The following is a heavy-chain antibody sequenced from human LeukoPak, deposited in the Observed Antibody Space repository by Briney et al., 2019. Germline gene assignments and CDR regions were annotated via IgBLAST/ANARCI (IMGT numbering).Heavy chain of an antibody. Sequence: GGSLRLSCAASGFTFSSYAMSWVRQAPGKGLEWVSAISGSGGSTYYADSVKGRYTISRDNSKNTLYLQMNSLRAEDTAVYYCAKVLGSTSLNWFDPWGQGTLVTVSS. CDR3: AKVLGSTSLNWFDP. D-gene: IGHD2-2*01. CDR1: GFTFSSYA. CDR2: ISGSGGST. V-gene: IGHV3-23*01. J-gene: IGHJ5*02.